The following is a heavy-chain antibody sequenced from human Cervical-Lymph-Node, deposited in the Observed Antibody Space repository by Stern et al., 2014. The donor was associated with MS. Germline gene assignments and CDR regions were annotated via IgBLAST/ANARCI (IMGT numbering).Heavy chain of an antibody. CDR1: GFTFNSYA. CDR2: ISYGGTNK. V-gene: IGHV3-30-3*01. CDR3: AREWGGFGDLIGYYYYGMDV. D-gene: IGHD3-10*01. Sequence: VQLEESGGGVVQPGRSLRLSCAASGFTFNSYAMHWVRQAPGKGLEWVAVISYGGTNKYYADSVKGRFTISRDNSKNTLFLQVNSLRPEDTAVYYCAREWGGFGDLIGYYYYGMDVWGQGTTVTVSS. J-gene: IGHJ6*02.